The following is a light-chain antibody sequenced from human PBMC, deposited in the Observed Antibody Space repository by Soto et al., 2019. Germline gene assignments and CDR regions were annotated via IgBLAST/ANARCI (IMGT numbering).Light chain of an antibody. CDR1: LSVSVY. CDR2: DAS. Sequence: VVLTQSPATLSLSPGERATLSCRTSLSVSVYLDWYQQKPGQAPRLLIYDASNRATGIPARFTGSGSGTDFTLTISRLEPEDFAVYYCQQRSNWPITFGQGTRLENK. J-gene: IGKJ5*01. CDR3: QQRSNWPIT. V-gene: IGKV3-11*01.